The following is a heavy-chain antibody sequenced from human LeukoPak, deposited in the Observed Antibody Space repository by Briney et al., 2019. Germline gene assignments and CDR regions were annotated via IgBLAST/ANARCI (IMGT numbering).Heavy chain of an antibody. J-gene: IGHJ4*02. CDR1: GFSFSNNY. CDR2: ISGSGGST. CDR3: AKFRGYGIFDY. V-gene: IGHV3-23*01. D-gene: IGHD4-17*01. Sequence: GGSLRLSCAASGFSFSNNYMTWVRQAPGKGLEWVSAISGSGGSTYYADSVKGRFTISRDNSKNTLYLQMNSLRAEDTAVYYCAKFRGYGIFDYWGQGTLVTVSS.